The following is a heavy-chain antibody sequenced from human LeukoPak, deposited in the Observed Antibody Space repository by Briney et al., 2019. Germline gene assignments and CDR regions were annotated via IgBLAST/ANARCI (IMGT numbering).Heavy chain of an antibody. Sequence: SETLSLTCTVSGGSISSYYWSWIRQPPGKGLEWIGYIYYSGSTNYNPSLKSRVTISVDTSKNQFSLKLSSVTAADTAVYYCAREGQGVGYFDYWGQGTLVTVSS. CDR1: GGSISSYY. CDR2: IYYSGST. J-gene: IGHJ4*02. D-gene: IGHD2-15*01. CDR3: AREGQGVGYFDY. V-gene: IGHV4-59*12.